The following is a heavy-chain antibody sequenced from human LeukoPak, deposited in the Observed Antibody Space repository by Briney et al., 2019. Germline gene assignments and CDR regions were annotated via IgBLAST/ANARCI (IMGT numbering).Heavy chain of an antibody. CDR3: ARGPDRVGAFDI. Sequence: PSETLSLTCAVYGGSFSGYYWSWIRQPPGKGLEWIGEINHSGSTNYNPSLKSRVTISVDTSKNQFSLKLSSVTAADTAVYYCARGPDRVGAFDIWGQGTMVTASS. CDR2: INHSGST. V-gene: IGHV4-34*01. CDR1: GGSFSGYY. J-gene: IGHJ3*02.